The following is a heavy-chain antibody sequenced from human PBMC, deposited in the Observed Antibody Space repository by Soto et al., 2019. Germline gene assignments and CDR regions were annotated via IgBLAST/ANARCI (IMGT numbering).Heavy chain of an antibody. D-gene: IGHD3-16*02. CDR1: GFTFSSYS. Sequence: LRLSCAASGFTFSSYSMNWVRQAPGKGLEWVSSISSSSSYIYYADSVKGRFTISRDNAKNSLYLQMNSLRAEDTAVYYCARGVMITFGXVIVIPGTSYYYYGMDVWGQGTTVTVSS. CDR3: ARGVMITFGXVIVIPGTSYYYYGMDV. CDR2: ISSSSSYI. V-gene: IGHV3-21*01. J-gene: IGHJ6*02.